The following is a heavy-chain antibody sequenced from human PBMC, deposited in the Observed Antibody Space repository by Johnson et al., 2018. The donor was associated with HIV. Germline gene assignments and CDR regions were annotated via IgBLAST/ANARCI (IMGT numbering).Heavy chain of an antibody. V-gene: IGHV3-20*04. J-gene: IGHJ3*02. Sequence: VQLVESGGGVVRPGGSLRLSCAASGFTFDDYGMSWVRQAPGKGLEWVSGINWNGGSTGYADSVKGRFTISRDNAKNSLYLQMNSLRAEDTAVYYCTRPDYYGSGTADVFDIWGQGTMVTVSS. CDR2: INWNGGST. CDR3: TRPDYYGSGTADVFDI. CDR1: GFTFDDYG. D-gene: IGHD3-10*01.